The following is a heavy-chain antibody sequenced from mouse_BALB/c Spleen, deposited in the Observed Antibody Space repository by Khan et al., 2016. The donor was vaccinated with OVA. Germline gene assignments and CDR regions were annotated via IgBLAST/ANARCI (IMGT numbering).Heavy chain of an antibody. CDR1: GYTFTDYG. CDR2: INTYTGEP. CDR3: ARSPTWFAY. Sequence: QIQLVQSGPELKKPGETVKISCKASGYTFTDYGMNWVKQAPGKGLKWMGYINTYTGEPTYADDFKGRFAFSLDTSARTAYLLINNLTNEDTATYFFARSPTWFAYWGQGTLVTVSA. V-gene: IGHV9-3-1*01. J-gene: IGHJ3*01.